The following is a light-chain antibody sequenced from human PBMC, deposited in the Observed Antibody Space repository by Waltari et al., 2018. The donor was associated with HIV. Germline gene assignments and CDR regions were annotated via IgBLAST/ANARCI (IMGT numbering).Light chain of an antibody. CDR3: ATWDNNLNGLV. J-gene: IGLJ2*01. V-gene: IGLV2-11*01. CDR1: SSDVGGSNY. CDR2: DVS. Sequence: QSALTQPRSVSGSPGQSVTISCTGPSSDVGGSNYVSWYQQHPAKAPNLIIYDVSKRPSGVPDRFSASKSGASATLDITGLQTGDEGDFYCATWDNNLNGLVFGGGTKVTVL.